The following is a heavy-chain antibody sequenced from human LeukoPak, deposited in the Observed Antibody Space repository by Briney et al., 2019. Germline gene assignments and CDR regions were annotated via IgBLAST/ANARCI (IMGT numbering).Heavy chain of an antibody. CDR2: IYYSGST. Sequence: SETLSLTCTVSGGSIKNYYWTWIRQPPGKGLEWIGYIYYSGSTSSNPSLKSRVTISVDTSKNQFSLRLKYVAAADTAVYYCARDVPRGTGYMDVWGKGTTVTVSS. CDR1: GGSIKNYY. CDR3: ARDVPRGTGYMDV. V-gene: IGHV4-59*01. J-gene: IGHJ6*03. D-gene: IGHD1-14*01.